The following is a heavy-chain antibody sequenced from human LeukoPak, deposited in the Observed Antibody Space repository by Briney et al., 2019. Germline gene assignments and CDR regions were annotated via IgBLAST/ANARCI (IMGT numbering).Heavy chain of an antibody. CDR3: TRAETGIDF. V-gene: IGHV3-20*04. D-gene: IGHD1-1*01. CDR1: GFTFDDFG. Sequence: GGSLRLSCTTSGFTFDDFGLSWVRQAPGKGLEWVSSINWNGSITPYADSVRGRFTISRGNDRNSLYLQLNSLKVEDAALYYCTRAETGIDFWGQGALVTVSS. CDR2: INWNGSIT. J-gene: IGHJ4*02.